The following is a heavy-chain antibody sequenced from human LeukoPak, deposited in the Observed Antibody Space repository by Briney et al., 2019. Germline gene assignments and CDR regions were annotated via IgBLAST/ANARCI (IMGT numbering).Heavy chain of an antibody. CDR3: ARVIYYGSGSYYDN. Sequence: PGGSLRLSCAASGFTFSSYAMSWVRQAPGKGLEWVSAISGSGGSTYYADSVKGRFTISRDNAKNSLYLQMNSLRAEDTAVYYCARVIYYGSGSYYDNWGQGTLVTVSS. D-gene: IGHD3-10*01. CDR2: ISGSGGST. J-gene: IGHJ4*02. V-gene: IGHV3-23*01. CDR1: GFTFSSYA.